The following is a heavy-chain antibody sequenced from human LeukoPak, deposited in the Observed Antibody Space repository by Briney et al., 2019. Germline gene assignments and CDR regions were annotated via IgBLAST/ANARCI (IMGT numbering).Heavy chain of an antibody. Sequence: SGPTLVNPTQPLTLTCTFSGFSLSTSGVGVGWIRQPPAKALEWLALIYWDDEKRYSPSLKSRLTITKDTSKNQVVLTMTNMDPVDTATYYCAHTETVTTSEYFQHWGQGTLVTVSS. J-gene: IGHJ1*01. CDR2: IYWDDEK. CDR1: GFSLSTSGVG. CDR3: AHTETVTTSEYFQH. V-gene: IGHV2-5*02. D-gene: IGHD4-17*01.